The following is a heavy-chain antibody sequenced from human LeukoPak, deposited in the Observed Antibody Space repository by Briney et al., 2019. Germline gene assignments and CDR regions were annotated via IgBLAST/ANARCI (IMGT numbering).Heavy chain of an antibody. CDR2: ISGSGGST. V-gene: IGHV3-23*01. CDR3: AKDVSSWYGGGFDY. Sequence: GGSLRLSCAASGFTFSSYAMSWVRQAPGKGLKWVSAISGSGGSTYYADSVKGRFTISRDNSKNTLYLQMNSLRAADTAVYYCAKDVSSWYGGGFDYWGQGTLVTVSS. J-gene: IGHJ4*02. D-gene: IGHD6-13*01. CDR1: GFTFSSYA.